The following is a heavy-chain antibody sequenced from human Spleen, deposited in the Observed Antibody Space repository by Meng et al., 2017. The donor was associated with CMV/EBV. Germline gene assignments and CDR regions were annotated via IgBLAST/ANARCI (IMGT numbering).Heavy chain of an antibody. D-gene: IGHD6-6*01. V-gene: IGHV4-31*02. J-gene: IGHJ5*02. Sequence: LSCIVSGGSISSGGYYWSWIRQHPVKGLEWIGYIYYTGNAYYNPSLKSRVNISVDTSKNQFSLKLSSVTAADTAVYYCARCSTSSEWFDPWGQGTLVTVSS. CDR2: IYYTGNA. CDR3: ARCSTSSEWFDP. CDR1: GGSISSGGYY.